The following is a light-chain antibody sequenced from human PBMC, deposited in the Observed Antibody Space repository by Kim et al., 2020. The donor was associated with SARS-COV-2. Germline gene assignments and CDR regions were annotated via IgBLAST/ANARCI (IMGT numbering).Light chain of an antibody. Sequence: VLTQSPGTLSLSPGGRATLSCRASQSVSSNYVAWYQQQPGQAPRLLIYGASNRATGIPDRFSGSGSGTDFTLTIRRLEPEDFAVYYCQQYSTSPHTFGQGTKVDIK. CDR1: QSVSSNY. CDR2: GAS. V-gene: IGKV3-20*01. CDR3: QQYSTSPHT. J-gene: IGKJ1*01.